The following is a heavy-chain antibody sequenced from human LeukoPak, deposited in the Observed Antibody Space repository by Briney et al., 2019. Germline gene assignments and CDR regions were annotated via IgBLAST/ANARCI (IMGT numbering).Heavy chain of an antibody. CDR1: GFIVSNND. CDR2: IYSGGRT. J-gene: IGHJ4*02. CDR3: ARFWNDGPIDY. D-gene: IGHD1-1*01. Sequence: GGSLRLSCAASGFIVSNNDMSWVRQAPGKGLEWVSLIYSGGRTYYADSVKGRFTISRDNSKNTLYLQMNSLRAEDTAVYYCARFWNDGPIDYWGQGTLVTVSS. V-gene: IGHV3-53*01.